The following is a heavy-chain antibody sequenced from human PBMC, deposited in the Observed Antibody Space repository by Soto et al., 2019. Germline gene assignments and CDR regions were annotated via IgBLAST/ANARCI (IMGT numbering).Heavy chain of an antibody. CDR3: ARGGSSGWYGMDV. CDR1: GGSISSSSYY. V-gene: IGHV4-39*01. CDR2: IYYSGST. J-gene: IGHJ6*02. D-gene: IGHD6-19*01. Sequence: SETLSLTCTVSGGSISSSSYYWGWIRQPPGKGLEWIGSIYYSGSTYYNPSLKSRVTISVDTSKNQFSLKLSSVTAADTAVYYCARGGSSGWYGMDVWGQGTTVTVSS.